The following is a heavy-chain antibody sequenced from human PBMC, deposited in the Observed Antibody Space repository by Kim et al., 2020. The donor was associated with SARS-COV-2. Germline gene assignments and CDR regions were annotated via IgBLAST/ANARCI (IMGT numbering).Heavy chain of an antibody. CDR2: ISSSSSTI. V-gene: IGHV3-48*02. CDR3: ARSGSVEMATINDWFDP. D-gene: IGHD5-12*01. J-gene: IGHJ5*02. CDR1: GFTFSSYS. Sequence: GGSLRLSCAASGFTFSSYSMNWVRQAPGKGLEWVSYISSSSSTIYYADSVKGRFTISRDNAKNSLYLQMNSLRDEDTAVYYCARSGSVEMATINDWFDPWGQGTLVTVSS.